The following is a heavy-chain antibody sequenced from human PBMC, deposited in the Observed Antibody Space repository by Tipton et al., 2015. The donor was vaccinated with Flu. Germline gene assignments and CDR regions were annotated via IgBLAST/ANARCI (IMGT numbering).Heavy chain of an antibody. V-gene: IGHV3-74*01. Sequence: AATGFTFSDYWMHWVRQVPGKGLVWVACINGDGSRTIYADSVRGRFTISRDNARNTQYLQMNNLKIDDTAIYYCARAVGGGDAFWGPGTLVTVSS. CDR2: INGDGSRT. CDR3: ARAVGGGDAF. D-gene: IGHD3-16*01. J-gene: IGHJ4*02. CDR1: GFTFSDYW.